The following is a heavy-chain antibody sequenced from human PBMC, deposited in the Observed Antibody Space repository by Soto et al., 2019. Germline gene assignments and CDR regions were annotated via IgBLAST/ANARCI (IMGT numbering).Heavy chain of an antibody. Sequence: SETLSLTCAVSGGSISSSNWWGWVRQPPGKGLEWIGEIYHSGSTNYNPSLKSRVTISVDTFKNQFSLQLNFVTPEHTAVYYCAREVGELSENYWSDRWFDPWGQGILVTVSS. CDR3: AREVGELSENYWSDRWFDP. V-gene: IGHV4-4*02. CDR1: GGSISSSNW. CDR2: IYHSGST. J-gene: IGHJ5*02. D-gene: IGHD3-16*02.